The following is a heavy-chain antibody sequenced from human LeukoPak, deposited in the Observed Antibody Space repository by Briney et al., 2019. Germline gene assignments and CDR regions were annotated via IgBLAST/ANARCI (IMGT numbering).Heavy chain of an antibody. Sequence: SETLSLTCGVSGGSIGSSYWSWIRQSPGKSLEWIGYVYYTGTTNYNPSLRSRVTISLDTPNNQFSLRLTSVTAADTAVYFCARHYGPGTTPKGYFHFWGQGILVTVSP. D-gene: IGHD1-1*01. CDR3: ARHYGPGTTPKGYFHF. V-gene: IGHV4-59*08. CDR2: VYYTGTT. J-gene: IGHJ4*02. CDR1: GGSIGSSY.